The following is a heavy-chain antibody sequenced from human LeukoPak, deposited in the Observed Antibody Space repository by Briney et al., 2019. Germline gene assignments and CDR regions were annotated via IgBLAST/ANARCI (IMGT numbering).Heavy chain of an antibody. V-gene: IGHV4-30-4*01. CDR1: GGSICSGNYY. CDR3: ARAYLLEYYYEHGMDV. CDR2: IYYSGST. Sequence: SQTLSLTCTVSGGSICSGNYYWSWIRQPPGKGLEWIGFIYYSGSTYYNPSLNSRATISVDTSKSQFTLKLSSVTAADTAVYYCARAYLLEYYYEHGMDVWGKGNTVTVSS. J-gene: IGHJ6*04.